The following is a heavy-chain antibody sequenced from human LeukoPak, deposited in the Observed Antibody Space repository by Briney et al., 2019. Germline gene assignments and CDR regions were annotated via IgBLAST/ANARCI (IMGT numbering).Heavy chain of an antibody. CDR2: IYTSGGT. J-gene: IGHJ6*02. CDR1: GGSISSYY. Sequence: SETLSLTCTVSGGSISSYYWSWIRQPAGKGLEWIGRIYTSGGTNYNPSLKSRVTMSVDTSKNQFSLKLSSVTAADTAVYYCARVRAYCGGDCYNPYYYYGMDVWGQGTTVTVSS. V-gene: IGHV4-4*07. CDR3: ARVRAYCGGDCYNPYYYYGMDV. D-gene: IGHD2-21*02.